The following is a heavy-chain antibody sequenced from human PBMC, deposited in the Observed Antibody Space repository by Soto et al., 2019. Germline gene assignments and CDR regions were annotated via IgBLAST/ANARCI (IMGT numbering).Heavy chain of an antibody. CDR1: GFTFSSYG. D-gene: IGHD2-15*01. Sequence: QVQLVESGGGVVQPGRSLRLSCAASGFTFSSYGMHWVRQAPGKGLEWVAVIWYDGSNKYYADSVKGRFTISRDNSKNTLYLQMNSLRAEDTAVYYCARDGGGSSQPPPSYYDGMDVWGQGTTVTVS. J-gene: IGHJ6*02. CDR3: ARDGGGSSQPPPSYYDGMDV. V-gene: IGHV3-33*01. CDR2: IWYDGSNK.